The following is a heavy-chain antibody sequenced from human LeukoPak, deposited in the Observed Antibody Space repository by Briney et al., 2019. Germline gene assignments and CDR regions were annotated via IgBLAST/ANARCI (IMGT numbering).Heavy chain of an antibody. CDR2: IREDGGEK. V-gene: IGHV3-7*03. CDR1: GFTFANHA. Sequence: GGSLRLSCAASGFTFANHAMNWVRQAPGKGLEWVVNIREDGGEKYYVDSVKGRFTISRDNAKNSLYLQMNSLRAEDTAVYYCAGINTAIFSSSDYWGQGTLVTVSS. CDR3: AGINTAIFSSSDY. J-gene: IGHJ4*02. D-gene: IGHD2-21*02.